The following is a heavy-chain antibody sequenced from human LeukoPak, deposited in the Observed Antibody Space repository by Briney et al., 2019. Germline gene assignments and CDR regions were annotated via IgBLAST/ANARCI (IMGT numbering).Heavy chain of an antibody. CDR2: IYYSGST. D-gene: IGHD1-26*01. V-gene: IGHV4-31*03. CDR3: ARAGGSGSHFDY. Sequence: PSETLSLTCTVSSGSISRGGYYWGSIRQHPGKPLEWIGYIYYSGSTYYNPSLKSRVTISVDTSKNQFSLKLSSVTAADTAVYYCARAGGSGSHFDYWGQGTLVTVSS. CDR1: SGSISRGGYY. J-gene: IGHJ4*02.